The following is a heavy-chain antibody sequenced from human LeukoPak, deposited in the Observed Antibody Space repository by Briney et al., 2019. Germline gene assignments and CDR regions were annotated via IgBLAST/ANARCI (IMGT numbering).Heavy chain of an antibody. CDR1: GFTFSSYS. Sequence: GGSLRLSCAASGFTFSSYSMNWVRQAPGKGLEWVSYISSSSSTIYYADSVKGRFTISRDNAKNSLYLQMNSLRDEDTAVYYCASALTYYYDSSGYPVDYSGQGTLVTVSS. J-gene: IGHJ4*02. D-gene: IGHD3-22*01. V-gene: IGHV3-48*02. CDR2: ISSSSSTI. CDR3: ASALTYYYDSSGYPVDY.